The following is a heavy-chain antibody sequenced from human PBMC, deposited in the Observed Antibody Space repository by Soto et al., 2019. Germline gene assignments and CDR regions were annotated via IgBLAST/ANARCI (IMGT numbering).Heavy chain of an antibody. CDR3: ARDSSVAGLMA. J-gene: IGHJ5*02. CDR2: IYSGAST. D-gene: IGHD6-13*01. V-gene: IGHV3-53*04. Sequence: SGVRQTPAKGLECVSVIYSGASTYYAASVKGRVTISRHNSKNTLYLQMNSLRAEDTAVYYCARDSSVAGLMAWGQGTLVSVSS.